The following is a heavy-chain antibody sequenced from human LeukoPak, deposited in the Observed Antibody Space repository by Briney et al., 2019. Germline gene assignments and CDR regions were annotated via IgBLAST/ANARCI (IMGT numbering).Heavy chain of an antibody. CDR1: GFTFSSYA. J-gene: IGHJ4*02. V-gene: IGHV3-23*01. CDR2: ISGSGDIT. CDR3: AKVKWKLIGYFDY. D-gene: IGHD1-20*01. Sequence: GGSLRLSCAAPGFTFSSYAMTWVRQAPGKGLEWVSAISGSGDITYYADSVKGRFTNSRDDSKNTLFLQMNSLRAEDTAVYFCAKVKWKLIGYFDYWGQGTLVTVSS.